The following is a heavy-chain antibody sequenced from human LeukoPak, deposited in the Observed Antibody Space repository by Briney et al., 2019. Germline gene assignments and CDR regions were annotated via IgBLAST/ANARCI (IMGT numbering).Heavy chain of an antibody. V-gene: IGHV3-30*18. J-gene: IGHJ4*02. D-gene: IGHD5-18*01. CDR2: ISYDGSNK. Sequence: PGRSLRLSCAASGLTFSSYGMHWVRQAPGKGLEWVAVISYDGSNKYYAGSVKGRFTISRDNSKTTLYLQMNSLRAERTAVYYCAKDADTAMLFYFDYWGQGTLVTVSS. CDR1: GLTFSSYG. CDR3: AKDADTAMLFYFDY.